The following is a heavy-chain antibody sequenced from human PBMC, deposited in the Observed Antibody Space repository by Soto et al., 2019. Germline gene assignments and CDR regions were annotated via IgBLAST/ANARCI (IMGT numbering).Heavy chain of an antibody. J-gene: IGHJ4*02. CDR2: IWYDGSNK. CDR3: ARGAGGATDYFDY. D-gene: IGHD1-26*01. CDR1: GFTFSSYG. V-gene: IGHV3-33*01. Sequence: GGSLRLSCAASGFTFSSYGMHWVRQAPGKGLEWVAVIWYDGSNKYYADSVKGRFTISRDNSKNTLYLQMNSLRAEDTAVYYCARGAGGATDYFDYWGQGTLVTVSS.